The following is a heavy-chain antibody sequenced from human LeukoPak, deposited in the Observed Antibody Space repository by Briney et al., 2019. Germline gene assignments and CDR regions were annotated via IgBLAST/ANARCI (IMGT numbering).Heavy chain of an antibody. D-gene: IGHD3-16*01. CDR2: LVTAGDP. CDR3: ARGRHLGGLKTTFFDY. CDR1: GFIVNRND. V-gene: IGHV3-13*05. J-gene: IGHJ4*02. Sequence: GGSLRLSCAASGFIVNRNDMHWVRQVTGKGLEWVSGLVTAGDPYYAGSVKGRFTISRDIAKNSLYLQMNSLGAGDTAVYYCARGRHLGGLKTTFFDYWGQGALVTVSS.